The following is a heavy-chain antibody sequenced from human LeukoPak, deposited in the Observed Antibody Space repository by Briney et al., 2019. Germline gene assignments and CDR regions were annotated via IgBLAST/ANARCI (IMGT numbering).Heavy chain of an antibody. J-gene: IGHJ3*02. CDR3: ARDPTQTMVQGVIFDAFDI. Sequence: ASVKVSCKASGYTFTSYYMHWVRQAPGQGLEWMGIINPSGGSTSYAQKFQGRVTMTRDTSTSTVYMELSSQRSEDTAVYYCARDPTQTMVQGVIFDAFDIWGQGTMVTVSS. CDR2: INPSGGST. D-gene: IGHD3-10*01. CDR1: GYTFTSYY. V-gene: IGHV1-46*01.